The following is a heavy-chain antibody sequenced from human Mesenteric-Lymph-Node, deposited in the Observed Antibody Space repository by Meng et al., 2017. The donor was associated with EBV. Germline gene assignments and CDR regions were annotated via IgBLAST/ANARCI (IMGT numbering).Heavy chain of an antibody. CDR2: INHSGNT. J-gene: IGHJ4*02. Sequence: GQLQQWGAGPLKPSGTLSLTGAVYGGSFSDYNWGWFRQPPGKGLEWIVEINHSGNTHNNPSLKSRVSMSVDTSKNQFSLQQDSVTAADTAMYYCAGHVGRGGDYWDQGALVTVSS. D-gene: IGHD3-10*01. CDR3: AGHVGRGGDY. CDR1: GGSFSDYN. V-gene: IGHV4-34*01.